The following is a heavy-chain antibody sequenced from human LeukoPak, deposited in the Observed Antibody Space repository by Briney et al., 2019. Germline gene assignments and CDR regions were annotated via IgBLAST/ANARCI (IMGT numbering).Heavy chain of an antibody. J-gene: IGHJ6*02. CDR2: IYYSGST. CDR1: GGSISSYY. Sequence: PSETLSLTCTVSGGSISSYYWSWIRQPPGKGLEWIGSIYYSGSTYYNPSLKSRVTISVDTSKNQFSLKLSSVTAADTAVYYCASASGTSYYYYGMDVWGQGTTVTVSS. V-gene: IGHV4-39*01. D-gene: IGHD1-14*01. CDR3: ASASGTSYYYYGMDV.